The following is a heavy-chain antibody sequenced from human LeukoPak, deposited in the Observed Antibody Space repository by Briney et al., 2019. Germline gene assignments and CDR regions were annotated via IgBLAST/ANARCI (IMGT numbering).Heavy chain of an antibody. CDR1: GFTFTTYA. J-gene: IGHJ3*02. V-gene: IGHV3-23*01. Sequence: PGGSLRLSCAASGFTFTTYAMSWVRQAPGKGLEWVSAISGSGGSTHYADSVKGRFTISRDNSENTLYLQMNSLRAEDTAVYYCARLHYYAGNSGALDIWGQGTMVTVSS. D-gene: IGHD3-22*01. CDR2: ISGSGGST. CDR3: ARLHYYAGNSGALDI.